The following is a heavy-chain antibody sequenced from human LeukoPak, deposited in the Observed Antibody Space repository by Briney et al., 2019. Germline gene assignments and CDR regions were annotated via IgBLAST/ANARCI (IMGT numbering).Heavy chain of an antibody. CDR2: ITTTGGST. CDR1: GFTFSNYA. V-gene: IGHV3-23*01. D-gene: IGHD3-16*01. Sequence: PGGSLRLFCAASGFTFSNYAMNWVRQAPGKGLEWVSSITTTGGSTYYADSVKGRFTISRDNSKNTLYLQMNSLRAEDTAVYYCAKSSHSGWGWGYWGQGTLVTVSS. CDR3: AKSSHSGWGWGY. J-gene: IGHJ4*02.